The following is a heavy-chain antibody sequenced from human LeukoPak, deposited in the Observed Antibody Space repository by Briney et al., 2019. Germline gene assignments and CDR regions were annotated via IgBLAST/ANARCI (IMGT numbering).Heavy chain of an antibody. V-gene: IGHV1-8*01. CDR1: GYTFTSYD. J-gene: IGHJ6*03. CDR2: MNPNSGST. Sequence: ASVKVCCKASGYTFTSYDINWVRQATGQGLEWMGWMNPNSGSTGYAQKFQGRVTITRNTSISTAYMELSSLRSEDTAVYYCVRRFLEWLPVTNRPDNYYYYYMDVWGKGTTVTVSS. CDR3: VRRFLEWLPVTNRPDNYYYYYMDV. D-gene: IGHD3-3*01.